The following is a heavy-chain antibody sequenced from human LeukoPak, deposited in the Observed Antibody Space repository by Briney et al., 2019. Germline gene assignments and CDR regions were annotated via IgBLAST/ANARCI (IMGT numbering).Heavy chain of an antibody. Sequence: KPSETLSLTCTVSGGSISSYYWSWIRQPAGKGLEWIGRIYTSGSTNYNPSLKSRVTMSVDTSKNQFSLKLSSVTAADTAVYYCARIVYSSFRNYYYYCMDVWGKGTTVTVSS. CDR3: ARIVYSSFRNYYYYCMDV. V-gene: IGHV4-4*07. CDR2: IYTSGST. J-gene: IGHJ6*03. CDR1: GGSISSYY. D-gene: IGHD6-6*01.